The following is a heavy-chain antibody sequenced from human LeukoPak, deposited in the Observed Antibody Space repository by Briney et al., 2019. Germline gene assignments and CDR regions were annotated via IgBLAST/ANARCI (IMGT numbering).Heavy chain of an antibody. CDR2: MKQDGSEK. CDR1: GFTFSSYW. J-gene: IGHJ4*02. V-gene: IGHV3-7*03. CDR3: ARDQGQQWLAGFDS. Sequence: GGSLRLSCAASGFTFSSYWMSWGRQAPGKGLEWVANMKQDGSEKYDVDSVKGRFTISRDNAKNSLYLQMNRLRGEDTAVYYRARDQGQQWLAGFDSWGPGTPVTVSS. D-gene: IGHD6-19*01.